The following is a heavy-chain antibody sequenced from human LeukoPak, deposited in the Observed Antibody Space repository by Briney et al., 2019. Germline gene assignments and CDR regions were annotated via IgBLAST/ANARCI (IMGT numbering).Heavy chain of an antibody. J-gene: IGHJ5*02. CDR2: ISGSGGDT. CDR3: AKDQDSISSHWFDP. V-gene: IGHV3-23*01. D-gene: IGHD6-6*01. Sequence: GGSLRLSCAASGFTFSSYAMTWVRQAPGKGLEWVSRISGSGGDTYYADSVKGRFTMSRDNSKNTLHLLMNSLRREDTALYYCAKDQDSISSHWFDPWGQGTLVTVSS. CDR1: GFTFSSYA.